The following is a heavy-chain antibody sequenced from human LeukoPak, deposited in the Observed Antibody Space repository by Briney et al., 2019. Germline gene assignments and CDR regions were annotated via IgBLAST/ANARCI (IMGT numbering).Heavy chain of an antibody. CDR1: GYTFTAYY. Sequence: GASVKVSCKASGYTFTAYYVHWVRQAPGQGPEWMGWIHPNSGGTKYAQNFQGRVTMTRDTSITTAYMELSSLRSDDTAVYYCARGDIYWDYWGQGILVTVSS. V-gene: IGHV1-2*02. J-gene: IGHJ4*02. CDR3: ARGDIYWDY. D-gene: IGHD2-15*01. CDR2: IHPNSGGT.